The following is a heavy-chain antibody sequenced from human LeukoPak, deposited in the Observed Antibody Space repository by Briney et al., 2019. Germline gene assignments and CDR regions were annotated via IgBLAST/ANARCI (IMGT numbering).Heavy chain of an antibody. CDR1: GYTFTSYY. Sequence: ASVKVSCKASGYTFTSYYIHWVRQAPGQGLEWMGLINPVGGSTSYAQKLQGRVSMTRDTSTNTVYMELSGLRSEDTAVYYCAYMRGLYYGIDYWGQGTLVTVSS. D-gene: IGHD3-10*01. J-gene: IGHJ4*02. CDR3: AYMRGLYYGIDY. CDR2: INPVGGST. V-gene: IGHV1-46*04.